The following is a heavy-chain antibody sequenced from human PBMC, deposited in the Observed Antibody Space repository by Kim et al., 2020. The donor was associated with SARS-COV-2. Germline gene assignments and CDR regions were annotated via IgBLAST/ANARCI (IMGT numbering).Heavy chain of an antibody. D-gene: IGHD6-13*01. Sequence: GGSLRLSCVASGFTFSSYAMSWVRQAPGKGLEWVSAVGRGADTHYADSVKGRFTISRDNSKSTLYLQMKSLRVEDTAVYYCAKPRPYGTTGYGGIDYWGQGTLVTVSS. CDR1: GFTFSSYA. CDR3: AKPRPYGTTGYGGIDY. V-gene: IGHV3-23*01. J-gene: IGHJ4*02. CDR2: VGRGADT.